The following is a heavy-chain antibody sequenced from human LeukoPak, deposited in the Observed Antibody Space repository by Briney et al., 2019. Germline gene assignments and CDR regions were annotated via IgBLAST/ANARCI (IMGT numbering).Heavy chain of an antibody. V-gene: IGHV3-66*01. Sequence: QAGGSLRLSCAASRFTFSSYGMSWVRQAPGKGLEWVSVFYRDGGIYYADSVKGRFTISRDNSKNMVYLQMNSLRAEDTAVYYCAMGTFGDPLALWGQGTLVTVSS. CDR2: FYRDGGI. CDR3: AMGTFGDPLAL. J-gene: IGHJ4*02. D-gene: IGHD3-10*01. CDR1: RFTFSSYG.